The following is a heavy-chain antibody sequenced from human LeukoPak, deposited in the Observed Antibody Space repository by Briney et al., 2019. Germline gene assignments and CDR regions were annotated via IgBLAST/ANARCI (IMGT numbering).Heavy chain of an antibody. CDR2: INHSGST. Sequence: SETLSLTCAVYGGSFSGYYWSWIRQRPGKGLEWIGEINHSGSTNYNPSLKSRVTISVDTSKNQFSLKLSSVTAADTAVYYCAESIAVAGHYFDYWGQGTLVTVSS. D-gene: IGHD6-19*01. CDR3: AESIAVAGHYFDY. V-gene: IGHV4-34*01. CDR1: GGSFSGYY. J-gene: IGHJ4*02.